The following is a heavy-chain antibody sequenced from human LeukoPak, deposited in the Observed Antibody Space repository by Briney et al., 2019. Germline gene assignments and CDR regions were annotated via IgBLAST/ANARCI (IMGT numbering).Heavy chain of an antibody. CDR2: ISGSGATT. D-gene: IGHD3-22*01. CDR3: ARDLYYYDSSGYLTAFDY. CDR1: GFTFSNSA. V-gene: IGHV3-23*01. Sequence: GGSLRLSCAASGFTFSNSAMSWVRQAPGKGLEWVSAISGSGATTYYADSVKGRFTISRDNSKNTLYLQMNSLRAEDTAVYYCARDLYYYDSSGYLTAFDYWGQGTLVTVSS. J-gene: IGHJ4*02.